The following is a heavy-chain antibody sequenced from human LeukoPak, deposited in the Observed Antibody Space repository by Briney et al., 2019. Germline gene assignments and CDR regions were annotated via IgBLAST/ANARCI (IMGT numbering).Heavy chain of an antibody. V-gene: IGHV3-11*01. D-gene: IGHD6-13*01. CDR1: GFTFSDYY. CDR2: ISSSGSTI. J-gene: IGHJ4*02. CDR3: ARDMSPGIAELLFDY. Sequence: GGSLRLSCAASGFTFSDYYMSWIRQAPGKGLEWVSYISSSGSTIYYADSVKGRFTISRDNAKNSLYLQMNSLRAEDTAVYYCARDMSPGIAELLFDYWGRGTLVTVSS.